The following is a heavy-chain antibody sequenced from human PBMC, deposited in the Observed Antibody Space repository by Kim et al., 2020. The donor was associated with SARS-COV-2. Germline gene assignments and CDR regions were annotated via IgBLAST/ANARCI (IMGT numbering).Heavy chain of an antibody. CDR1: GGSISSYY. CDR3: ARHYDILTGYYSFQH. V-gene: IGHV4-59*08. Sequence: SETLSLTCTVSGGSISSYYWSWIRQPPGKGLEWIGYIYYSGSTNYNPSLKSRVTISVDTSKNQFSLKLSSVTAADTAVYYCARHYDILTGYYSFQHWGQGTLVTVSS. D-gene: IGHD3-9*01. CDR2: IYYSGST. J-gene: IGHJ1*01.